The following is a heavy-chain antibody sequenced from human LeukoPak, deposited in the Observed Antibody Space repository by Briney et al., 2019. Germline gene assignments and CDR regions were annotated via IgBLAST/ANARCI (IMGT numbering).Heavy chain of an antibody. J-gene: IGHJ5*02. CDR3: ARYITILSVNSFDP. D-gene: IGHD3-3*01. CDR1: GGSFSGYY. Sequence: SETLSLTCAVYGGSFSGYYWSWIRQPPGKGLEWIGEINHSGSTNYNPSLKSRVTISVDTSKNQFSLKLSSVTAADTAVYYCARYITILSVNSFDPWGQGTLVTVSS. CDR2: INHSGST. V-gene: IGHV4-34*01.